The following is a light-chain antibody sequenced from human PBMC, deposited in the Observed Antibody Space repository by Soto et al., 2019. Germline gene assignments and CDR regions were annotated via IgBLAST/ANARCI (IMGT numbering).Light chain of an antibody. CDR2: DAS. V-gene: IGKV3-11*01. Sequence: EIVLTQSPATLSLSPGERATLSCRASQSVSSYLAWYQQKPGQAPRLLIYDASNRATGIPARFSGSGSGTDFTLSISSLEPEGFGIYYWQQRSNWPPVTFGGGTKVEIK. CDR1: QSVSSY. J-gene: IGKJ4*01. CDR3: QQRSNWPPVT.